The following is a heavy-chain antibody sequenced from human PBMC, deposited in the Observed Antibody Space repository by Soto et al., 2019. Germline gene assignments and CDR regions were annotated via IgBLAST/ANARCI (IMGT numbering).Heavy chain of an antibody. CDR3: AKAQVTYYYDSSGYYYGMDV. D-gene: IGHD3-22*01. V-gene: IGHV3-23*01. Sequence: GGSLRLSCAASGFTFSSYAMSWVRQAPGKGLEWVSAISGSGGSTYYADSVKGRFTISRDNSKNTLYLQMNSLRAEDTAVYYCAKAQVTYYYDSSGYYYGMDVWGQGTTVTVSS. CDR1: GFTFSSYA. J-gene: IGHJ6*02. CDR2: ISGSGGST.